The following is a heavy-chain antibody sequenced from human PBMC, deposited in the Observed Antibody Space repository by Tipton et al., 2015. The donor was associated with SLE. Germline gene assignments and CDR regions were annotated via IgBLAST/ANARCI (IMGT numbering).Heavy chain of an antibody. Sequence: TLSLTCSVSGDSITSYYWSWFRQSTGRGLEWIGRVDSSGSANYNPSLNSRVRISVDTSQNRFSLKLTSVTAADTAVYYCARQGVGLNSAFDIWGQGTRVTVSS. V-gene: IGHV4-4*07. CDR1: GDSITSYY. CDR2: VDSSGSA. J-gene: IGHJ3*02. CDR3: ARQGVGLNSAFDI. D-gene: IGHD3/OR15-3a*01.